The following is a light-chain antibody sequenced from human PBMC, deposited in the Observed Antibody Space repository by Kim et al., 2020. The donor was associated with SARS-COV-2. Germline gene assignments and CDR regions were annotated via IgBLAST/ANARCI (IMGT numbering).Light chain of an antibody. CDR3: QQYGDSQYT. CDR1: QSIRSTY. V-gene: IGKV3-20*01. Sequence: SPGERATLSGRASQSIRSTYLAWYQQKPGQAPRLLIYGASSRATGIPDRFSGSGSETDFTLTISRLEPEDFAVYYCQQYGDSQYTFGQGTKVDIK. J-gene: IGKJ2*01. CDR2: GAS.